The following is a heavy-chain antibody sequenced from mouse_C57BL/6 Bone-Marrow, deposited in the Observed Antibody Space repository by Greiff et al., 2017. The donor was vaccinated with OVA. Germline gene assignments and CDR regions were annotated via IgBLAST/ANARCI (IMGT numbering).Heavy chain of an antibody. J-gene: IGHJ4*01. D-gene: IGHD2-4*01. Sequence: VQLQQPGAELVKPGASVKLSCKASGYTFTSYWMHWVKQRPGRGLEWIGRIDPNSGGTRYNEKFKSKATLTVDKPSSTAYMQLSSLTSEDSAVYYCASQGGYDYDEGWAMDYWGQGTSVTVSS. CDR3: ASQGGYDYDEGWAMDY. CDR2: IDPNSGGT. V-gene: IGHV1-72*01. CDR1: GYTFTSYW.